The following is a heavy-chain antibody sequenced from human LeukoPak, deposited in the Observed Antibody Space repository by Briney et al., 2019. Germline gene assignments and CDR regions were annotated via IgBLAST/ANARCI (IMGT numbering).Heavy chain of an antibody. CDR3: ASNPGYYGFWSGYLG. J-gene: IGHJ4*02. V-gene: IGHV3-33*08. CDR2: IWYDGSNK. D-gene: IGHD3-3*01. Sequence: GGSLRLSCAASGFTFSLYSMNWVRQAPGKGLEWVAVIWYDGSNKYYADSVKGRFTISRDNAKNSLYLQMNSLRAEDTAVYYCASNPGYYGFWSGYLGWGQGTLVTVSS. CDR1: GFTFSLYS.